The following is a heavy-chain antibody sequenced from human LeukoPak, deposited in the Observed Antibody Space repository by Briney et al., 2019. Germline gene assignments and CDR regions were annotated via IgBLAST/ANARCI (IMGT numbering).Heavy chain of an antibody. CDR3: ARRPLRLTNFDY. CDR2: FNHNWGA. CDR1: SGSFSGYY. D-gene: IGHD3-16*01. Sequence: SETLSLTCAVYSGSFSGYYWTWFRQPPGKGLEWIGEFNHNWGAKYNPSLKSRVTISVDTSKNHLSLSLNSVTAADTAVYYCARRPLRLTNFDYWGQGTLVTVSS. V-gene: IGHV4-34*01. J-gene: IGHJ4*02.